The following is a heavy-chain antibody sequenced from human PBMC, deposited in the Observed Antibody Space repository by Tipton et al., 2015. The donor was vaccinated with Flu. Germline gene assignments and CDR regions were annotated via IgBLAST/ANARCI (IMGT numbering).Heavy chain of an antibody. CDR2: ISSSASTI. V-gene: IGHV3-48*03. CDR1: GFTFSSYE. J-gene: IGHJ4*02. CDR3: ARDRWGIAAGGYFDY. Sequence: SLRLSCAASGFTFSSYEMNWVRQAPGKGLEWVSYISSSASTIYYADSVRGRFTISRDNAKNSLSLQMNSLRAEDTAVYYCARDRWGIAAGGYFDYWGQGTLVTVSS. D-gene: IGHD6-13*01.